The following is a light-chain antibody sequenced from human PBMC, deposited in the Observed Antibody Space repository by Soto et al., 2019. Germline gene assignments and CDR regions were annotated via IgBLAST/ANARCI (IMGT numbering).Light chain of an antibody. J-gene: IGKJ1*01. CDR2: DAS. CDR3: QQYDSYSWT. CDR1: QSISTR. V-gene: IGKV1-5*01. Sequence: DIQMTQSPSTVSASVGDTVTITCRASQSISTRLAWYQQKAGKAPKVLIYDASRLESGVLSRFSGSGSGTEFTLTISRLQPDDFASYYCQQYDSYSWTFGRGTKVDIK.